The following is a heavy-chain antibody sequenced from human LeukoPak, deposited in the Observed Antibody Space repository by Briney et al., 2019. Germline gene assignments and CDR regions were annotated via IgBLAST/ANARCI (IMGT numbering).Heavy chain of an antibody. V-gene: IGHV1-46*01. CDR2: INPSGGST. Sequence: ASVKVSCKASGYTFTSYYMHWVRQAPGQGLEWMGRINPSGGSTSYAQKFQGRVTMTRDMSTSTVYMELSSLRSEDTAVYYCARVVPKVMVRGVIGPFGYWGQGTLVTVSS. CDR1: GYTFTSYY. J-gene: IGHJ4*02. CDR3: ARVVPKVMVRGVIGPFGY. D-gene: IGHD3-10*01.